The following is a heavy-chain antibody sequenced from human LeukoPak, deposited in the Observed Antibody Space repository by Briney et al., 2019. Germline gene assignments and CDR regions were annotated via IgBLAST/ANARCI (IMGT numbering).Heavy chain of an antibody. CDR1: GFTFSNYW. J-gene: IGHJ6*02. V-gene: IGHV3-7*04. CDR2: IKQDGSEK. D-gene: IGHD3-9*01. CDR3: ARENYDILTYFGTGMDV. Sequence: GGSLRLSCAASGFTFSNYWMNWVRQAPGKGLEWVANIKQDGSEKYFVDSLKGRFTISRDNAKNSLYLQMNSLRAEDTAVYYCARENYDILTYFGTGMDVWGQGTTVTVSS.